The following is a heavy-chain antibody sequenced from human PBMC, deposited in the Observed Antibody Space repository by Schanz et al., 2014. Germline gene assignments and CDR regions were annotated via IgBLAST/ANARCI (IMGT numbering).Heavy chain of an antibody. CDR3: ARGRQQLGSFDY. Sequence: WTWIRQAPGKGLEFIGYIYHSGSTYYNPSLQSRVSISVDRSKKYFSLKLSSVTAADTAVYYCARGRQQLGSFDYWGPGTLVSVSS. CDR2: IYHSGST. J-gene: IGHJ4*02. V-gene: IGHV4-30-2*01. D-gene: IGHD6-13*01.